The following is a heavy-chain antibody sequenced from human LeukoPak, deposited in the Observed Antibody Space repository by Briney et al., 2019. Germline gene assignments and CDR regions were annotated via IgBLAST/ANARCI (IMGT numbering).Heavy chain of an antibody. CDR1: GGSISSSNW. Sequence: SETLSLTCAVSGGSISSSNWWSWVRQPPGKGLEWIGEIYHSGSTNYNPSLKSRVTISVDKSKNQFSLKLSSVTAADTAVYYCAREWPTYDRAFDYWGQGTLVTVSS. J-gene: IGHJ4*02. D-gene: IGHD5-12*01. V-gene: IGHV4-4*02. CDR2: IYHSGST. CDR3: AREWPTYDRAFDY.